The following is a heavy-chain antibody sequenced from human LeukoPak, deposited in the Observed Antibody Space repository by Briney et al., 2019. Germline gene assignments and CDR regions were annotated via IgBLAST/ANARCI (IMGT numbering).Heavy chain of an antibody. CDR2: MNPNSGNT. CDR1: GYTFTSYD. J-gene: IGHJ4*02. Sequence: GASVKVSCKASGYTFTSYDINWVRQATGQGLEWMGWMNPNSGNTGCAQKFQGRVTMTRNTSISTAYMELSSLRSEDTAVYYCARGIGYCSCTSCYTDYWGQGTLVTVSS. D-gene: IGHD2-2*02. V-gene: IGHV1-8*01. CDR3: ARGIGYCSCTSCYTDY.